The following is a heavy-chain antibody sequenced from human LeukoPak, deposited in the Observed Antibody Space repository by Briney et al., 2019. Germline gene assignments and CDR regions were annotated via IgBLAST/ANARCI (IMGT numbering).Heavy chain of an antibody. D-gene: IGHD2-15*01. V-gene: IGHV3-33*08. Sequence: GGSLRLSCAASGFTFSSYAMHWVRQAPGKGLEWVAFIWYDGSNKYYADSVKGRFTISRDNSRNTLFLQMNGLRAEDTAVYYCATDRATQYFDYWGQGTLVSVSS. CDR1: GFTFSSYA. CDR2: IWYDGSNK. J-gene: IGHJ4*02. CDR3: ATDRATQYFDY.